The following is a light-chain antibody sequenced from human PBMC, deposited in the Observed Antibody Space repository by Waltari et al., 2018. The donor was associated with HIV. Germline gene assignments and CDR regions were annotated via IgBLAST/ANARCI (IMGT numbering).Light chain of an antibody. CDR1: QSVSNR. Sequence: EIVMPQAPVTVSVSPGERAALSCRASQSVSNRLAWYQQKPGQAPRLLMYDASHRATGVPDRFSGSGSGTEFTLSISSLQSEDVSVYYCQQYSHWPPMTFGPGTQVEMK. CDR3: QQYSHWPPMT. CDR2: DAS. J-gene: IGKJ1*01. V-gene: IGKV3-15*01.